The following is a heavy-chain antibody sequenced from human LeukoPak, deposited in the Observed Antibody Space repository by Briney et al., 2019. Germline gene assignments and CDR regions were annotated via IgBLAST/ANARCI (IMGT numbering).Heavy chain of an antibody. CDR2: ISSSGSTI. V-gene: IGHV3-11*01. CDR1: GFTFSDYY. Sequence: GGSLRLSCAASGFTFSDYYMSWIRQAPGKGLEWVSCISSSGSTIYYADSVKGRFTISRDNAKNSLYLQMNSLRAEDTAVYYCARDIVVVVAGHVDAFDIWGQGTMVTVSS. D-gene: IGHD2-15*01. CDR3: ARDIVVVVAGHVDAFDI. J-gene: IGHJ3*02.